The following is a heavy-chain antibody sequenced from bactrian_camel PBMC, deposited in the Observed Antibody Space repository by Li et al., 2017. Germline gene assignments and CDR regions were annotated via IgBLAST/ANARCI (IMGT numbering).Heavy chain of an antibody. CDR1: ASTSNMYC. Sequence: HVQLVESGGGSVQAGGSLTLSCTTSASTSNMYCMAWFRQAPGKEREGVASIENDGLIKYRDSVKGRFTISKDNAKNTLYLQMNSLKPEDTAMYYCAASRGVASFSAMTYAYWGQGTQVTVS. D-gene: IGHD1*01. J-gene: IGHJ4*01. CDR2: IENDGLI. V-gene: IGHV3S53*01. CDR3: AASRGVASFSAMTYAY.